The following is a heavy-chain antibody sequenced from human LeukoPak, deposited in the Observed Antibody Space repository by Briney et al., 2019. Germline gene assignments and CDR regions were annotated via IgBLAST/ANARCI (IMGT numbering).Heavy chain of an antibody. D-gene: IGHD3-10*01. J-gene: IGHJ6*02. V-gene: IGHV4-30-4*01. CDR2: IYYSGST. CDR3: ARVNTMVRGVIKYYGMDV. CDR1: GGSISSGDYY. Sequence: SETLCLTCTVSGGSISSGDYYWSWIRQPPGKGLEWIGYIYYSGSTHYNPSLKSRVTISVDTSKNQFSLKLSSVTAADTAVYYCARVNTMVRGVIKYYGMDVWGQGTTVTVSS.